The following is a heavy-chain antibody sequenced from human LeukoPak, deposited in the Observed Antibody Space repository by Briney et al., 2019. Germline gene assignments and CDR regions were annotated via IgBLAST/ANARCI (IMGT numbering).Heavy chain of an antibody. CDR2: ISSSGRTI. Sequence: GGSLRLSCAASGFTFSDYYMSWIAQAPGKGLEGVSYISSSGRTIYYPDSVKGRFTISRDNATNSLYLQMNSLRAEDTAVYYYASLEPGIAAAAYWGQGTLVTVSS. CDR1: GFTFSDYY. CDR3: ASLEPGIAAAAY. D-gene: IGHD6-25*01. J-gene: IGHJ4*02. V-gene: IGHV3-11*01.